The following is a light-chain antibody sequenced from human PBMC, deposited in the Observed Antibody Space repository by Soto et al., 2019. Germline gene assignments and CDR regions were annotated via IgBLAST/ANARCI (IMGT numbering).Light chain of an antibody. CDR2: DAS. CDR1: QSVSSY. J-gene: IGKJ5*01. Sequence: IVLTQSPAILSLSPGERATLSCRASQSVSSYLAWYQHKPGQAPRLLIYDASNRATGIPARFSGSGSGTDFTLTISSLEPEDFALYYCQQRSNWPSFGQGTRLEIK. V-gene: IGKV3-11*01. CDR3: QQRSNWPS.